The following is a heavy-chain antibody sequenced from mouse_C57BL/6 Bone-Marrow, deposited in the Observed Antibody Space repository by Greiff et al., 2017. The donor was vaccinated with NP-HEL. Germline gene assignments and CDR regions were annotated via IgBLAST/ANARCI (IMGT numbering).Heavy chain of an antibody. CDR2: IHPNSGST. J-gene: IGHJ4*01. CDR3: ARPSSLNYAMDY. V-gene: IGHV1-64*01. Sequence: QVQLKQPGAELVKPGASVKLSCKASGYTFTSYWMHWVKQRPGQGLEWIGMIHPNSGSTNYNEKFKSKATLTVDKSSSTAYMQLSSLTSEDSAVYYCARPSSLNYAMDYWGQGTSVTVSS. CDR1: GYTFTSYW.